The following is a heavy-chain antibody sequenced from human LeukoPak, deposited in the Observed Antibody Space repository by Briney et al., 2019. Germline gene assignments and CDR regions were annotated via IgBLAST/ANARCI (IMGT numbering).Heavy chain of an antibody. CDR3: ARWPYSSSYYFDY. V-gene: IGHV3-23*01. D-gene: IGHD6-6*01. CDR2: INGGGGTT. J-gene: IGHJ4*02. CDR1: GLTFRKYA. Sequence: GGSLRLSCAASGLTFRKYAMNWVRQAPGKGLEWVSSINGGGGTTYYADSVKGRFTISRDNSKSTLYLQMNSLRAEDTAVYYCARWPYSSSYYFDYWGQGTLVTVSS.